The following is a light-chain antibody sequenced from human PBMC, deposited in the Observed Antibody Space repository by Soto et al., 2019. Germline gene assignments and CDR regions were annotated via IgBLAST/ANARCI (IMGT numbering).Light chain of an antibody. CDR2: GAS. J-gene: IGKJ1*01. CDR3: QQYNNWPRT. CDR1: QSVSSN. V-gene: IGKV3-15*01. Sequence: EIVMTQSPATLSVSPGERATLSCRASQSVSSNLAWYQQKPGQAPRLLIYGASTRATGIPAWFSGSGSGTEFTLTISSLQSEDFAVYYCQQYNNWPRTFGQGTRWISN.